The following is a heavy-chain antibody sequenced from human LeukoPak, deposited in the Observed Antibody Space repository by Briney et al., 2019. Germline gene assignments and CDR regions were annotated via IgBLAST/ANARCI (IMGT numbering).Heavy chain of an antibody. D-gene: IGHD6-19*01. CDR3: ARDPHRPIYSSGWYNDYYGMDV. J-gene: IGHJ6*02. V-gene: IGHV3-48*01. Sequence: GGSLRLSCAASGFSLSSYSMDWFRQTPGKGLEWLAYISASSVTTYYADSVEGRFTISRDNSKNTLYLQMNSLRAEDTAVYYCARDPHRPIYSSGWYNDYYGMDVWGQGTTVTVSS. CDR2: ISASSVTT. CDR1: GFSLSSYS.